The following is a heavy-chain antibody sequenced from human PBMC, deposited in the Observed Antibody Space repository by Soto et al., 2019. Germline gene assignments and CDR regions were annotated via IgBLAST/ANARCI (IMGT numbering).Heavy chain of an antibody. V-gene: IGHV1-8*01. J-gene: IGHJ4*02. CDR3: ARGSAYQRTGNSDF. Sequence: QVQLVQSGAEVTKPGASVKVACRTSGYKFADYNMNWVRQGTARGLECLVYMNSYTGDGGYAQKFRGRLTLTKNTSISTAYMELTNLRDDDTAVYYCARGSAYQRTGNSDFWGQGTPVTVSS. CDR1: GYKFADYN. CDR2: MNSYTGDG. D-gene: IGHD2-2*01.